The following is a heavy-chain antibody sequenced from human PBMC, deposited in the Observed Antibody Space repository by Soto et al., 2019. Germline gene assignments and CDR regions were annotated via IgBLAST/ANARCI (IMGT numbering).Heavy chain of an antibody. J-gene: IGHJ6*02. Sequence: SVKVSCKASGGTFSSYAISWVRQAPGQGLEWMGGIIPIFGTANYAQKFQGRVTITADKSTSTAYMELSSLRSEDTAVYYCARGTDRTNYYYYYGMDVWGQGTTVTV. D-gene: IGHD2-2*01. CDR2: IIPIFGTA. CDR3: ARGTDRTNYYYYYGMDV. V-gene: IGHV1-69*06. CDR1: GGTFSSYA.